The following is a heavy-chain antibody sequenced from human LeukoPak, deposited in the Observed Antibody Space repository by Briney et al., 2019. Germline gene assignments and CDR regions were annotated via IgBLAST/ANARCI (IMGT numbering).Heavy chain of an antibody. CDR1: AGSISSYY. CDR2: IYTSGSN. CDR3: ARTIRLGELSLGWYFDL. J-gene: IGHJ2*01. V-gene: IGHV4-4*07. Sequence: PSETLSLTCTVAAGSISSYYGSCIRQPAGKGREWIGRIYTSGSNNYNPSLKSRVTMSVDTSKSQFSLKLSSVTAADTAVYYCARTIRLGELSLGWYFDLWGRGTLVTVSS. D-gene: IGHD3-16*02.